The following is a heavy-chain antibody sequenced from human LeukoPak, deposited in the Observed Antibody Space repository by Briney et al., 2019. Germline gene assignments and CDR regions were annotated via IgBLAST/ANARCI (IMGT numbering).Heavy chain of an antibody. V-gene: IGHV3-7*01. J-gene: IGHJ6*02. CDR3: ARDLAGLFYYYYGMDV. Sequence: GGSLRLSCLTSGFTLSTNAMSWVRQAPGKGLEWVANIKQDGSEKYYVDSAKGRFTISRDNAKNSLYLQMNSLRAEDTAVYYCARDLAGLFYYYYGMDVWGQGTTVTVSS. CDR2: IKQDGSEK. CDR1: GFTLSTNA. D-gene: IGHD7-27*01.